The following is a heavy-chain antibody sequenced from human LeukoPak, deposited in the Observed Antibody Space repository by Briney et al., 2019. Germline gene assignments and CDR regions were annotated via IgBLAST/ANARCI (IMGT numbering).Heavy chain of an antibody. J-gene: IGHJ4*02. Sequence: GGSLRLSCAASGLTFSSYAISWVRQAPGKGLEWVSAISGSGGSTYYADSVKGRFTISRDNSKNTLYLQMNSLRAEDTAVYYCAKDSSRYYGSGSYWGQGTLVTVSS. D-gene: IGHD3-10*01. V-gene: IGHV3-23*01. CDR2: ISGSGGST. CDR3: AKDSSRYYGSGSY. CDR1: GLTFSSYA.